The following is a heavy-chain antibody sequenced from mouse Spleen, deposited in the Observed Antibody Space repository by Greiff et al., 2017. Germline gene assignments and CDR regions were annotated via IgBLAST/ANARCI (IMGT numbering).Heavy chain of an antibody. CDR1: GYTFTSYW. Sequence: VQLQQSGTVLARPGASVKMSCKTSGYTFTSYWMHWVNQRPGQGLEWIGAIYPGNSDTSYNQKFKGKAKLTAVTSASTAYMELSSLTNEDSAVYYCTRRWGNYDAMDDWGQGTSVTVSS. CDR2: IYPGNSDT. J-gene: IGHJ4*01. D-gene: IGHD2-1*01. CDR3: TRRWGNYDAMDD. V-gene: IGHV1-5*01.